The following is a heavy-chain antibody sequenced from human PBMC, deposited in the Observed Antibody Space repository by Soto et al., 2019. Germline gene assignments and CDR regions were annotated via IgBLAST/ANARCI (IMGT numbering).Heavy chain of an antibody. D-gene: IGHD3-10*01. V-gene: IGHV3-64D*06. Sequence: EVQLVESGGGLVQPGGSLRLSCSASGFTFSSYAMHWVRQAPGKGLEYVSAISSNGGSTYYADSVKGRFTISRDNSKKTLYLQMSCLRAEDTAVYYCVKYGSGTYYYYGMDVWGQGTTVTVSS. CDR2: ISSNGGST. CDR3: VKYGSGTYYYYGMDV. CDR1: GFTFSSYA. J-gene: IGHJ6*02.